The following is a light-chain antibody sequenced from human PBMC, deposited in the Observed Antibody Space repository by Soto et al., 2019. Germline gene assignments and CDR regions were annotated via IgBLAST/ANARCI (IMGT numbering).Light chain of an antibody. CDR3: SSYVGSTNVI. CDR1: SSDVGGYNY. J-gene: IGLJ2*01. CDR2: EVT. Sequence: QSVLTQPPSASGSPGQSVTISCTGTSSDVGGYNYVSWYQQHPGKAPKLMINEVTKRPSGVPDRFSGSKSGNTASLTVSGLQAEDEADYYCSSYVGSTNVIFGGGTKLTVL. V-gene: IGLV2-8*01.